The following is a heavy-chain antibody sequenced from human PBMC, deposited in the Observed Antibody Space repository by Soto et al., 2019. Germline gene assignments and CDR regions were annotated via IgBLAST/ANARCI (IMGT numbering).Heavy chain of an antibody. CDR3: AREGPWLARFDP. D-gene: IGHD6-19*01. CDR2: IYYSGST. CDR1: GGSISSYY. Sequence: QVQLQESGPGLVKPSETLSLTCTVSGGSISSYYWSWIRQPPGKGLEWIGYIYYSGSTNYNPSLKSRVTIAVDTAKHPFSLKLSSVTAADTAVYSCAREGPWLARFDPWGQGTLVTVSS. J-gene: IGHJ5*02. V-gene: IGHV4-59*01.